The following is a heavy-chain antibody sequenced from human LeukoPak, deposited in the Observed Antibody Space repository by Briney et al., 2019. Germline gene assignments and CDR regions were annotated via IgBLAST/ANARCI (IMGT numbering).Heavy chain of an antibody. V-gene: IGHV3-21*01. CDR3: ARAPPYCGGDCSDWYFDL. CDR2: ISRGSASI. CDR1: GFIFSSYS. Sequence: GGSLRLSCAASGFIFSSYSMNWVRQAPGKGLEWVSSISRGSASIYYADSLKGRVTISRDNAKNSLSLQMNSLRDDDTAVYYCARAPPYCGGDCSDWYFDLWGRGTLVIVSS. J-gene: IGHJ2*01. D-gene: IGHD2-21*02.